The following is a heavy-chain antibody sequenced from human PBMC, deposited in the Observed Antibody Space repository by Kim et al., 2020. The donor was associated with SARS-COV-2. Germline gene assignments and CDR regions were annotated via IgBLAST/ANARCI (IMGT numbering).Heavy chain of an antibody. CDR3: ATEGDTSGRCGYFDY. V-gene: IGHV3-30*04. J-gene: IGHJ4*02. D-gene: IGHD6-19*01. Sequence: ADSVMGRFTISRDSSKNTVWLQLNSLRDEDSAMYYCATEGDTSGRCGYFDYWSQGTLVTVSS.